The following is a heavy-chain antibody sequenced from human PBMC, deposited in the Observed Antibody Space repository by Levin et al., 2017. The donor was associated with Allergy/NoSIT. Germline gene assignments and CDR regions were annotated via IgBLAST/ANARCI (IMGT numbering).Heavy chain of an antibody. D-gene: IGHD6-19*01. CDR3: ARLTYSSGWYRGLYYFDY. V-gene: IGHV5-51*01. CDR2: IYPGDSDT. CDR1: GYSFTSYW. Sequence: AGGSLRLSCKGSGYSFTSYWIGWVRQMPGKGLEWMGIIYPGDSDTRYSPSFQGQVTISADKSISTAYLQWSSLKASDTAMYYCARLTYSSGWYRGLYYFDYWGQGTLVTVSS. J-gene: IGHJ4*02.